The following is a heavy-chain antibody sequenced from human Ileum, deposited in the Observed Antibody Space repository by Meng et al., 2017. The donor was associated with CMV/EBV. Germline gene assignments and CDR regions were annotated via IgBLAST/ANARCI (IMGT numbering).Heavy chain of an antibody. J-gene: IGHJ4*02. D-gene: IGHD3-22*01. CDR1: GFSLSTSGMR. V-gene: IGHV2-70D*14. CDR2: IEWDDDK. Sequence: SGPTLVKPTQTLTLTCTSSGFSLSTSGMRVSWIRQTPGKALDWLARIEWDDDKFYSTSLKTRLTISKDTSKNQVVLTMTNMDPVDTATYYCARMLGDSSGLFDYWGQGTLVTVSS. CDR3: ARMLGDSSGLFDY.